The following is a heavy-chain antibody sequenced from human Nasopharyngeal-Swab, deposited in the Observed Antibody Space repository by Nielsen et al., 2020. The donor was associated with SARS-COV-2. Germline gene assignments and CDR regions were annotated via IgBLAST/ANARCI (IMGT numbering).Heavy chain of an antibody. CDR3: ARDQGYYDFWSGYPGGMDV. J-gene: IGHJ6*02. Sequence: WMEWVSVIYSGGSTYYADSVKGRFTISRDNSKNTLYLQMNSLRAEDTAVYYCARDQGYYDFWSGYPGGMDVWGQGTTVTVSS. CDR2: IYSGGST. D-gene: IGHD3-3*01. V-gene: IGHV3-53*01.